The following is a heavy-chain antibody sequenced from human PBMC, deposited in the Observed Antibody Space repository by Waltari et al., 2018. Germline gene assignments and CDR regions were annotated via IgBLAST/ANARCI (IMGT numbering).Heavy chain of an antibody. CDR3: GVDTSGLYPGRLDS. CDR1: GGAIRWTTFS. Sequence: QLQLQESGPGLVKPSETLSLTCTVSGGAIRWTTFSWGWVRQTPGQGLEWIGSVHYTGTTNSNPSCHTRVTVSVDTSKNHFSVRLRSVSATDSAVYYCGVDTSGLYPGRLDSCGQGVLVTVSS. D-gene: IGHD3-22*01. CDR2: VHYTGTT. V-gene: IGHV4-39*02. J-gene: IGHJ4*02.